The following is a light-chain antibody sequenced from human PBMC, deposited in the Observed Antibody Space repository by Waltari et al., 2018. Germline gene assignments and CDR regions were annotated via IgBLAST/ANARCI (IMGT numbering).Light chain of an antibody. CDR3: CSYAGGSRVI. V-gene: IGLV2-23*01. CDR1: KNDLGTYNF. J-gene: IGLJ2*01. CDR2: EAT. Sequence: QSALTPPASLSASPLQSITTSCAGTKNDLGTYNFVSWFQQFPGQAPNFMVSEATKRPSVVSYRFSGSKSGNTASLTISGLQAEDEADYYCCSYAGGSRVIFGGGTKLTVL.